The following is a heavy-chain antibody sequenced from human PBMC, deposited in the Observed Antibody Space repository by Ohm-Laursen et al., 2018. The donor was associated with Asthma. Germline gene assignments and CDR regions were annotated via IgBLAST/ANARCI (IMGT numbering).Heavy chain of an antibody. CDR1: GGSIISGGFY. V-gene: IGHV4-31*03. Sequence: LSLTCSVSGGSIISGGFYWSWIRQHPGKGLEWIGNIYYRGNAYYNPSLKSRVTIGLDTSKNQLSLNLNSVTAADTAVYSCARVSCTGGSCYIEHWAQGTLVTVSS. J-gene: IGHJ4*02. CDR3: ARVSCTGGSCYIEH. D-gene: IGHD2-15*01. CDR2: IYYRGNA.